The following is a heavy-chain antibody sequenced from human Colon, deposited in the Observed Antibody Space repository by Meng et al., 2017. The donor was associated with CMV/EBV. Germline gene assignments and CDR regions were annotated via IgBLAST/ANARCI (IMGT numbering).Heavy chain of an antibody. V-gene: IGHV3-30-3*01. J-gene: IGHJ4*02. CDR3: ASAQGSSSICPMAE. Sequence: GESLKISCAAAGFTFSSFAMHWVRQAPGKGLEWVAFISCGGGSTYYADSVNGRFTVSRDKSKNTMYLQMYSLRAEDTAMYYCASAQGSSSICPMAEWGQGTLVTVSS. CDR2: ISCGGGST. CDR1: GFTFSSFA. D-gene: IGHD6-13*01.